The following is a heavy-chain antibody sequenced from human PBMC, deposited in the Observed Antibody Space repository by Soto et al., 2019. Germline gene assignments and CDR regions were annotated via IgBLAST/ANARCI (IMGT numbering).Heavy chain of an antibody. CDR1: GFTFSSYG. CDR2: IWHDGSNK. D-gene: IGHD3-10*01. Sequence: QVQLVESGGGVVQPGRSLRLSCAASGFTFSSYGMHWVRQDPGKGLEWVAVIWHDGSNKYYADSVKGRFTISRDDSKYTLDLQMTILRAEDTAVYYCARDYRGRMDVWGQGTTGTVSS. J-gene: IGHJ6*02. CDR3: ARDYRGRMDV. V-gene: IGHV3-33*01.